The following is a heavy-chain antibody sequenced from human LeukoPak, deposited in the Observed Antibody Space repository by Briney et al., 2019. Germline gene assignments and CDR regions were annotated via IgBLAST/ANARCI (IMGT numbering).Heavy chain of an antibody. V-gene: IGHV3-30-3*01. CDR3: ARDPGITMIVVVITAPLDY. D-gene: IGHD3-22*01. J-gene: IGHJ4*02. Sequence: GGSLRLSCADSGFAFNNYAMSWVRQAPGKGLEWVAVISYDGSNKYYADSVKGRFTISRDNSKNTLYLQMNSLRAEDTAVYYCARDPGITMIVVVITAPLDYWGQGTLVTVSS. CDR1: GFAFNNYA. CDR2: ISYDGSNK.